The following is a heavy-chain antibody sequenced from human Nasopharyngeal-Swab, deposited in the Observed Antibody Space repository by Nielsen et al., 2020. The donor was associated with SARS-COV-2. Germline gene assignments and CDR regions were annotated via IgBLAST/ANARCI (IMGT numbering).Heavy chain of an antibody. CDR3: ARGGGMASVAVVYYYGMDV. CDR1: GFTFSSYS. CDR2: ISSSSSYI. V-gene: IGHV3-21*01. J-gene: IGHJ6*02. Sequence: GGSLRLSCAASGFTFSSYSMNWVRQAPGKRLEWVSSISSSSSYIYYADSVKGRFTISRDNAKNSLYPQMNSLRAEDTAVYYCARGGGMASVAVVYYYGMDVWGQGTTVTVSS. D-gene: IGHD6-19*01.